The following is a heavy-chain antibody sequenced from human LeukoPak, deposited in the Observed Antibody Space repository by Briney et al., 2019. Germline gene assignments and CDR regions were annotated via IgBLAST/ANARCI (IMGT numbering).Heavy chain of an antibody. J-gene: IGHJ5*01. CDR3: ARVESERIAVLIWFDF. Sequence: ASVKVSCKASGYTFTSYGISWVRQAPGQGLEWMGWISAYNGNTNYAQKLQGRVTMTTDTSTSTAYMELRSLRSDDTAVYYCARVESERIAVLIWFDFWGQGTLVTVSS. CDR1: GYTFTSYG. CDR2: ISAYNGNT. D-gene: IGHD6-19*01. V-gene: IGHV1-18*01.